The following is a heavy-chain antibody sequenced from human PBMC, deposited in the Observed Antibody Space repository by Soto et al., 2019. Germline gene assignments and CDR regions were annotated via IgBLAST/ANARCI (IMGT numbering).Heavy chain of an antibody. CDR1: GFSLSTSEVC. CDR2: IDWDGDT. Sequence: SAPTLVNPTQTLTLTCTFSGFSLSTSEVCVSWIRQPPGKALEWLARIDWDGDTYYNASLKNRLTISKDTSKNQVVLTMTNVEPVDTGTYYCGRILGYCVRTPCDDAFAYWGDGTLVTVSP. CDR3: GRILGYCVRTPCDDAFAY. V-gene: IGHV2-70*11. J-gene: IGHJ4*01. D-gene: IGHD2-15*01.